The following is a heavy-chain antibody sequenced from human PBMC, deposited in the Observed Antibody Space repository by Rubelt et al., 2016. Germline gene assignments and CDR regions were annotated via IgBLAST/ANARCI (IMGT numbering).Heavy chain of an antibody. J-gene: IGHJ4*02. CDR2: CSAYNGNT. CDR3: ARDPYGDRHHDY. CDR1: GYSFTSYW. Sequence: VQLVQSGAEVKKPGESLRISCKGSGYSFTSYWISWVRQAPGQGLEWMGWCSAYNGNTNYAQRLEGRVTMTTDPSTSTAYMELRSLRSDDTAVYYCARDPYGDRHHDYWGQGTLVTVSS. V-gene: IGHV1-18*04. D-gene: IGHD4-17*01.